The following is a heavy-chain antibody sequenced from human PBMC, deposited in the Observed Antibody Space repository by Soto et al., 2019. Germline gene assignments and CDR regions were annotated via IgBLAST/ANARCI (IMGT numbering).Heavy chain of an antibody. D-gene: IGHD3-16*01. CDR3: AGGVWGGESEYYYGMEV. CDR1: GGTFISYS. Sequence: QVQLVQSGAEMKKPGSSVTVSCTAFGGTFISYSISWVRQAPGQGLEWMGGIIPIFGTPNYAQNFQGRVTISADGSTNTAYLELTSLRSDDTAEYYCAGGVWGGESEYYYGMEVWGQGTTVTASS. J-gene: IGHJ6*02. CDR2: IIPIFGTP. V-gene: IGHV1-69*01.